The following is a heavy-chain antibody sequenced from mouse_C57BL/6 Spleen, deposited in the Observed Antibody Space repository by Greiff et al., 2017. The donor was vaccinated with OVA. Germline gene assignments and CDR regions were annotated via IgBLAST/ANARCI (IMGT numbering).Heavy chain of an antibody. CDR3: AREGDYYGSSPYFDD. D-gene: IGHD1-1*01. V-gene: IGHV1-55*01. Sequence: QVQLQQPGAELVKPGASVKMSCKASGYTFTSYWITWVKQRPGQGLEWIGDIYPGSGSTNYNEKFKSKATLTVDTSSSTAYMQLSSLTSEDSAVYYGAREGDYYGSSPYFDDWGQGTTLTVSS. CDR1: GYTFTSYW. J-gene: IGHJ2*01. CDR2: IYPGSGST.